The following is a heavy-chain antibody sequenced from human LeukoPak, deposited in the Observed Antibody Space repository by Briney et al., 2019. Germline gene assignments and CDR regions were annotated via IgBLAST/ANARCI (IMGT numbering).Heavy chain of an antibody. Sequence: ASVKVSCKASGYTFTSYDINWVRQATGQGLEWMGWMNPNSGNTGYAQKFQGRVTMTRNTSISTAYMELSSLRSEDTAVYYCARGRSGSHYYGMDVWGQGTTVTVSS. CDR3: ARGRSGSHYYGMDV. D-gene: IGHD3-10*01. CDR2: MNPNSGNT. CDR1: GYTFTSYD. V-gene: IGHV1-8*01. J-gene: IGHJ6*02.